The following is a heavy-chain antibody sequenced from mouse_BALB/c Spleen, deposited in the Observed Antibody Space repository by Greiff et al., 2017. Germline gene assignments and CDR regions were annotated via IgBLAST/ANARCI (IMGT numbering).Heavy chain of an antibody. CDR3: ARDYYGRSYYYAMDY. D-gene: IGHD1-1*01. CDR1: GFTFSSYA. J-gene: IGHJ4*01. Sequence: VESGGGLVKPGGSLKLSCAASGFTFSSYAMSWVRQTPEKRLEWVASISSGGSTYYPDSVKGRFTISRDNARHILYVHMSSLRSEDTAMYYCARDYYGRSYYYAMDYWGQGTSVTVSS. V-gene: IGHV5-6-5*01. CDR2: ISSGGST.